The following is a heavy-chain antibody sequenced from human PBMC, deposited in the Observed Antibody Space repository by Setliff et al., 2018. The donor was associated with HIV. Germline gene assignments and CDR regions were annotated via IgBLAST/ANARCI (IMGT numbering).Heavy chain of an antibody. CDR3: ATHPPYRSAWYMRS. J-gene: IGHJ5*02. CDR2: FDPEAGEI. CDR1: GFTLNELS. Sequence: ASVKVSCKISGFTLNELSIQWVRQAPAKGLEWMGGFDPEAGEIIYAQKFQGRVTMTEDTSTDTAYMDLSSLRSEDTAVYYCATHPPYRSAWYMRSWGQGALVTVSS. V-gene: IGHV1-24*01. D-gene: IGHD6-19*01.